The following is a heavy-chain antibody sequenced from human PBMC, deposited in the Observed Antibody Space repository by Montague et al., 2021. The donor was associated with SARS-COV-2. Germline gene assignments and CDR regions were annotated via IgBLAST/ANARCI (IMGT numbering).Heavy chain of an antibody. CDR1: GGSFSGYY. J-gene: IGHJ6*02. D-gene: IGHD4-11*01. V-gene: IGHV4-34*01. Sequence: SETRSLTCAVYGGSFSGYYWNWIRQPPGRGLEWIGEINHSGSTNYNPSLKSRVTMSVDMSKNQFSLKLSSVTAADTAVYYCACGEITTRGLIYYYGMDVWGQGTTVTVSS. CDR3: ACGEITTRGLIYYYGMDV. CDR2: INHSGST.